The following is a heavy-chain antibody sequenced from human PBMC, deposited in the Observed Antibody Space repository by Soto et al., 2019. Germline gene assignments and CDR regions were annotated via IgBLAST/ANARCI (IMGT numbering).Heavy chain of an antibody. D-gene: IGHD3-16*01. CDR3: ARGGDTTKVDF. CDR2: MYNSGST. CDR1: GVSISSGGYR. Sequence: QVQLQESGPGLVKPSQTLSLTCTVSGVSISSGGYRWSWIRQHPGEGLEWIGFMYNSGSTSYNPSLKSRATISVDTSTNQFSLNLRSVTAADTAVYYCARGGDTTKVDFWGQGTLVTVSS. J-gene: IGHJ4*02. V-gene: IGHV4-31*03.